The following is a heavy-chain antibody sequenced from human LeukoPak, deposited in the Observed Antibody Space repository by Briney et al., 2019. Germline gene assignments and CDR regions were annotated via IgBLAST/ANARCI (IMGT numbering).Heavy chain of an antibody. Sequence: ASVKVSCKASGYTFTGYYMHWVRQAPGQGLEWMGWIHPSTGNPTYAQGFTGRFVFSLDTSVSTTYLQISSLKAEDTAVYYCARAFQRLGELSLPNYWGQGTLVTVSS. D-gene: IGHD3-16*02. J-gene: IGHJ4*02. V-gene: IGHV7-4-1*02. CDR1: GYTFTGYY. CDR2: IHPSTGNP. CDR3: ARAFQRLGELSLPNY.